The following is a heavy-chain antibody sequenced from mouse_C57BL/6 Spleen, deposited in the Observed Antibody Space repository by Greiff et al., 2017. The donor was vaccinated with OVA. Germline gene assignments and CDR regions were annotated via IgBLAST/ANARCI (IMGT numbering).Heavy chain of an antibody. V-gene: IGHV1-26*01. CDR3: ARSTTIYAMDY. CDR2: INPNNGGT. J-gene: IGHJ4*01. Sequence: EVQLQQSGPELVKPGASVKISCKASGYTFTDYYMNWVKQSHGKSLEWIGDINPNNGGTSYNQKFKGKATLTVDKSSSTAYMELRSLTSDDSAVYYCARSTTIYAMDYWGQGTSVTVSS. CDR1: GYTFTDYY. D-gene: IGHD2-4*01.